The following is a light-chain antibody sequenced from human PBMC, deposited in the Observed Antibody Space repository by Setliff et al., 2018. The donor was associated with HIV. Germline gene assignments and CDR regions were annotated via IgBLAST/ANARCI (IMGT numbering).Light chain of an antibody. CDR2: EVR. CDR3: SSYTSKNTYV. V-gene: IGLV2-14*01. CDR1: DRDIGGYTY. J-gene: IGLJ1*01. Sequence: QSALTQPASVSGSPGQSITISCSGTDRDIGGYTYVSWYQQHPGKALKLILYEVRMRPSGVSNRFSGSKSATTASLTISGLQAEDEADYYCSSYTSKNTYVFGTGTKVTVL.